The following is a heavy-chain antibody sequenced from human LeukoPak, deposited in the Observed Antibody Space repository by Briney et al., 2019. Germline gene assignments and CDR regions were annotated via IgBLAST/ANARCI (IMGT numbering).Heavy chain of an antibody. D-gene: IGHD3-10*02. CDR2: IQYDGNNK. CDR3: ARDMSDYYYYYMDV. V-gene: IGHV3-30*02. J-gene: IGHJ6*03. Sequence: PGGSLRLSCAASGFTFSSYGMHWVRQAPGKGLEWVAFIQYDGNNKYYADSVKGRFTISRDNAKNSLYLQMNSLRAEDTAVYYRARDMSDYYYYYMDVWGKGTTVTVSS. CDR1: GFTFSSYG.